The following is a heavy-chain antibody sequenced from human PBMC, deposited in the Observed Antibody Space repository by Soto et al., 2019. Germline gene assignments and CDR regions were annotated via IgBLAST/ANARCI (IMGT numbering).Heavy chain of an antibody. J-gene: IGHJ4*02. CDR3: AREVRTVDQHIVVVTATMYYFDY. CDR1: GFTFSSYS. V-gene: IGHV3-48*02. CDR2: ISSSSSTI. Sequence: VQLVESGGGLVQPGGSLRLSCAASGFTFSSYSMNWVRQAPGKGLEWVSYISSSSSTIYYADSVKGRFTISRDNAKNSLYLQMNSLRDEDTAVYYCAREVRTVDQHIVVVTATMYYFDYWGQGTLVTVSS. D-gene: IGHD2-21*02.